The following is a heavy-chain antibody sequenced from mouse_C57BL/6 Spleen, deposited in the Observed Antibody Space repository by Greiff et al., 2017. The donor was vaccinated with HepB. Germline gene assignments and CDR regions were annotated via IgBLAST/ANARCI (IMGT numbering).Heavy chain of an antibody. J-gene: IGHJ2*01. D-gene: IGHD2-5*01. V-gene: IGHV1-69*01. Sequence: QVQLQQPGAELVMPGASVKLSCKASGYTFTSYWMHWVKQRPGQGLEWIGEIDPSDSYTNYNQKFKGKSTLTVDKSSSTAYMQLSSLTSEDSAVYYCARCYYSNYVDYWGQGTTLTVSS. CDR2: IDPSDSYT. CDR1: GYTFTSYW. CDR3: ARCYYSNYVDY.